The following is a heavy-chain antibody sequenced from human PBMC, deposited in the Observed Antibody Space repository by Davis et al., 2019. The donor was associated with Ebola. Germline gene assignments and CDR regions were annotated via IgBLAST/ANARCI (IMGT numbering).Heavy chain of an antibody. V-gene: IGHV3-30-3*01. Sequence: GESLKISCVGSGFTFTTYAMHWVRQAPGTGLEWVSLISYDGNKKFYTDSVKGRFTISSDNSKNTLYLQMAGLRAEDTAVYYCARDPTNYGSENYFARNHFDLWGQGTLVTVSS. D-gene: IGHD3-10*01. CDR3: ARDPTNYGSENYFARNHFDL. J-gene: IGHJ5*02. CDR2: ISYDGNKK. CDR1: GFTFTTYA.